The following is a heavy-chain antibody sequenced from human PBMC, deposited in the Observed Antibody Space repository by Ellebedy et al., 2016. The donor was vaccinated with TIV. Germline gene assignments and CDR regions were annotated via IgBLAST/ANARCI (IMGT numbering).Heavy chain of an antibody. CDR3: ARDLRVGATRLFDY. V-gene: IGHV3-7*03. CDR2: IKQDGSEK. Sequence: PGGSLRLSCAASGFTFSSYWMSWVRQAPGKGLEWVANIKQDGSEKYYVDSVKGRFTISRDNAKNSLYLQMNSLRAEDTAVYYCARDLRVGATRLFDYWGQGTLVTVSS. D-gene: IGHD1-26*01. J-gene: IGHJ4*02. CDR1: GFTFSSYW.